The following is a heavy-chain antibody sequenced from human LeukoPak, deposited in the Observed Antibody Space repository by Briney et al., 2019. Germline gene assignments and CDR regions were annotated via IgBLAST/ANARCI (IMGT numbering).Heavy chain of an antibody. D-gene: IGHD6-19*01. Sequence: GGSLRLSCAASGFTFSSYSRNWVRQAPGKGLEWVSSISSSSSYIYYADSVKGRFTISRDNAKNSLYLQMNSLRAEDTAVYYCARDDAVAGNILFDYWGQGTLVTVSS. CDR1: GFTFSSYS. CDR3: ARDDAVAGNILFDY. V-gene: IGHV3-21*01. CDR2: ISSSSSYI. J-gene: IGHJ4*02.